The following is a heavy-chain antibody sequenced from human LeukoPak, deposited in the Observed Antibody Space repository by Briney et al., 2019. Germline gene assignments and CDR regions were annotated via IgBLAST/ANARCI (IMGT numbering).Heavy chain of an antibody. CDR2: VHYTWNT. Sequence: SETLSLTCSVSGDSIGSYHWSWIRQPPGKGLEWIGHVHYTWNTKYNPSLTGRVSISLDRSKNQFSLKLSSVTAADTAVYYCARAVPAVAGFLDYWGQGTLVTVSS. D-gene: IGHD6-19*01. CDR1: GDSIGSYH. V-gene: IGHV4-59*12. CDR3: ARAVPAVAGFLDY. J-gene: IGHJ4*02.